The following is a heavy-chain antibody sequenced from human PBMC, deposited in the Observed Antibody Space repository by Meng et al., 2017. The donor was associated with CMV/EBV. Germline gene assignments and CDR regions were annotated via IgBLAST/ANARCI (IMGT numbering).Heavy chain of an antibody. D-gene: IGHD3-3*01. CDR2: ISGSGGST. J-gene: IGHJ5*02. CDR3: AKDGGGVITIFGVANPTGGFDP. V-gene: IGHV3-23*01. CDR1: GFTFSSYA. Sequence: GESLKISCAASGFTFSSYAMSWVRQAPGKGLEWVSAISGSGGSTYYADSVKGLFTISSDNSKNTLYLQMNSLRAEDTAVYYCAKDGGGVITIFGVANPTGGFDPWGQGTLVTVSS.